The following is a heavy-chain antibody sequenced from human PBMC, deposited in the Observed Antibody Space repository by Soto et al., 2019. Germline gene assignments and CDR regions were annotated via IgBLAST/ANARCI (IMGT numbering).Heavy chain of an antibody. CDR1: GFTFSGSA. J-gene: IGHJ3*01. Sequence: EVQLVESGGGLVQPGGSLKLSCAASGFTFSGSAMHWVRQASGKGLEWVGRIRSKANSYATAYAASVKGRFTISRDDSKTTAYLKMNSLKTGDRAVYYCTWGGGGSWWGQGTMVTVSS. CDR2: IRSKANSYAT. V-gene: IGHV3-73*02. CDR3: TWGGGGSW. D-gene: IGHD1-26*01.